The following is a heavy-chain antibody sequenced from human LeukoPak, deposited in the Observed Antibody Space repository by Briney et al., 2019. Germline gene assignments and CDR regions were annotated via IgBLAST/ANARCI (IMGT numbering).Heavy chain of an antibody. D-gene: IGHD2-2*01. V-gene: IGHV3-48*04. Sequence: PGGSLRLSCAASGFTFSTYARHWLRQAPGKGLEWVSYISSSGSTIYYADSVKGRFTISRDNAKNSLYLQMHSLRAEDTAVYYCARDSEYCSSTSCYSDAFDIWGQGTMVTVSS. CDR3: ARDSEYCSSTSCYSDAFDI. J-gene: IGHJ3*02. CDR1: GFTFSTYA. CDR2: ISSSGSTI.